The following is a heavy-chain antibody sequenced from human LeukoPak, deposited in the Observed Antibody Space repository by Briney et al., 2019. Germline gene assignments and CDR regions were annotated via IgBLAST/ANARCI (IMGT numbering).Heavy chain of an antibody. CDR3: AREESAGYIRNWFDP. Sequence: ASVKVSCKASGYTFTSYGISWVRQAPGQGLEWMGGIIPIFGTANYAQKFQGRVTITTDESTSTAYMELSSLRSEDTAVYYCAREESAGYIRNWFDPWGQGTLVTVSS. D-gene: IGHD6-13*01. CDR1: GYTFTSYG. J-gene: IGHJ5*02. V-gene: IGHV1-69*05. CDR2: IIPIFGTA.